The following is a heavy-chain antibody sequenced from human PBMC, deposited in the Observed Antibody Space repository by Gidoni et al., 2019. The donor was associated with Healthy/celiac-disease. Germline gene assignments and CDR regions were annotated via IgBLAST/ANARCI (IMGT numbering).Heavy chain of an antibody. Sequence: QLQLQESGPGLVTPSETLSLTCTVSGGSISSSSYYWGWIRQPPGKGLEWIGSIYYSGSTYYNPSLKSRVTISVDTSKNQFSLKLSSVTAADTAVYYCARHVPMVRGVIKTLYYFDYWGQGTLVTVSS. CDR2: IYYSGST. D-gene: IGHD3-10*01. CDR3: ARHVPMVRGVIKTLYYFDY. CDR1: GGSISSSSYY. J-gene: IGHJ4*02. V-gene: IGHV4-39*01.